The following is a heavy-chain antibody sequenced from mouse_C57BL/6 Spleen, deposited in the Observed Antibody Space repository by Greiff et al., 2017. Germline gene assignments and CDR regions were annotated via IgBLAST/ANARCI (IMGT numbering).Heavy chain of an antibody. CDR3: ARPATTVRSSFDY. CDR2: ISSGGSYT. Sequence: EVQRVESGGDLVKPGGSLKLSCAASGFTFSSYGMSWVRQTPDKRLEWVATISSGGSYTYYPDSVKGRFTISRDNAKNTLYLQMSSLKSEDTAMYYCARPATTVRSSFDYWGQGTTLTVSS. D-gene: IGHD2-2*01. CDR1: GFTFSSYG. J-gene: IGHJ2*01. V-gene: IGHV5-6*01.